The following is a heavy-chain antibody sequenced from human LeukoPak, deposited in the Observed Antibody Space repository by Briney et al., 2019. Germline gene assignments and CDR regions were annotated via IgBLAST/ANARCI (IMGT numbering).Heavy chain of an antibody. D-gene: IGHD3-10*02. V-gene: IGHV3-48*03. CDR1: GSTFSSYE. CDR3: AELGITMIGGV. J-gene: IGHJ6*04. CDR2: ISSSGSTI. Sequence: TGGSLRLSCAASGSTFSSYEMNWVRQAPGKGLEWVSYISSSGSTIYYADSVKGRFTIFRDNAKNSLYLQMNSLRAEDTAVYYCAELGITMIGGVWGKGTTVTISS.